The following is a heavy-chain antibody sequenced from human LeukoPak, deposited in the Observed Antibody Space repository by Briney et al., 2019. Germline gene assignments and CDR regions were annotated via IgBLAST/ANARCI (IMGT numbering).Heavy chain of an antibody. CDR1: GGTLSSHA. D-gene: IGHD2-15*01. V-gene: IGHV1-69*04. CDR3: ARADIIVVAAATPVGSAFEY. J-gene: IGHJ4*02. Sequence: SVKVSCKASGGTLSSHAISWVRQAPGQGLEWMGKIIPIVDIKNNAQKFQGRVTITADMSTSTAYMELSGLRSDDTAVYYCARADIIVVAAATPVGSAFEYWGQGALITVS. CDR2: IIPIVDIK.